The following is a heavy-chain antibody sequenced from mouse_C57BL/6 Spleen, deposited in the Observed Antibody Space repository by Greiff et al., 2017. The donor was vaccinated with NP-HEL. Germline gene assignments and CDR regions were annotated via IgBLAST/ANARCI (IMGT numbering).Heavy chain of an antibody. J-gene: IGHJ3*01. CDR3: AREGNYLAWFAY. Sequence: EVQLQQSGPELVKPGASVKMSCKASGYTFTDYNMHWVKQSHGKSLEWIGYINPNNGGTSYNQKFKGKATLTVNKSSSTAYMELRSLTSEDSAVYYCAREGNYLAWFAYWGQGTLVTVSA. CDR2: INPNNGGT. D-gene: IGHD2-1*01. CDR1: GYTFTDYN. V-gene: IGHV1-22*01.